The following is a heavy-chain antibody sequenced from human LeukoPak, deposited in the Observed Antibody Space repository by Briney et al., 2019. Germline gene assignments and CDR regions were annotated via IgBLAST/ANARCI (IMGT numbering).Heavy chain of an antibody. V-gene: IGHV3-74*01. D-gene: IGHD6-13*01. CDR1: GFTLSNYW. J-gene: IGHJ4*02. Sequence: GGSLRLSCAASGFTLSNYWMHWVRQAPGKGLVWVSRINTDGSSTSYADSVKGRFTISRDNAKNTLYLQMNSLRAEDTAVYYCARGGERYSSSWYFFDYWGQGSLVTVSS. CDR2: INTDGSST. CDR3: ARGGERYSSSWYFFDY.